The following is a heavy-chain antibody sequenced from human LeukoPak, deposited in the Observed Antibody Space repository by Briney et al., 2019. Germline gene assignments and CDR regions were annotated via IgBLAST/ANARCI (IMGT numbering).Heavy chain of an antibody. CDR3: ARDYDGYCSGGSCKGGMDV. Sequence: PGGSLRLSCAASGFTFGTYSMNWVRQAPGKGLEWVSSISSSSSYIHYADTVKGRFTISRDNAKNSLYLQMNSLRAEDTALYYCARDYDGYCSGGSCKGGMDVWGQGTTVTVSS. J-gene: IGHJ6*02. CDR1: GFTFGTYS. CDR2: ISSSSSYI. V-gene: IGHV3-21*01. D-gene: IGHD2-15*01.